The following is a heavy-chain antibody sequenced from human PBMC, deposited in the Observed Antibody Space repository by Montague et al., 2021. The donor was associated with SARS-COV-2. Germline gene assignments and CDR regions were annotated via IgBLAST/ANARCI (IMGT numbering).Heavy chain of an antibody. CDR3: ARLLRSCTNGVCRTYYYYAMDV. CDR2: IYYSGST. V-gene: IGHV4-59*01. D-gene: IGHD2-8*01. J-gene: IGHJ6*02. CDR1: GGSISGCY. Sequence: SETLSLTCTVSGGSISGCYWSWIRQPPGKGLEWIGYIYYSGSTKXNPFLESRVTVSVDRSKNQVSLKLSSVTAADTAVYYCARLLRSCTNGVCRTYYYYAMDVWGQGTTVTVSS.